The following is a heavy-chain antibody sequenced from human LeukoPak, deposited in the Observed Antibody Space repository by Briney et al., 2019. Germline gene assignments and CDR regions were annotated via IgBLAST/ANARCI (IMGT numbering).Heavy chain of an antibody. Sequence: ASVKVSCKASGGTFSSYAISWVRQAPGQGLEWMGRIIPILGIANYAQKFQGRVTITADKSTSTAYMELSSLRSEDTAVYYCARDVGYCSSTSCYVLDYWGQGTLVTVSS. CDR2: IIPILGIA. J-gene: IGHJ4*02. D-gene: IGHD2-2*01. CDR1: GGTFSSYA. CDR3: ARDVGYCSSTSCYVLDY. V-gene: IGHV1-69*04.